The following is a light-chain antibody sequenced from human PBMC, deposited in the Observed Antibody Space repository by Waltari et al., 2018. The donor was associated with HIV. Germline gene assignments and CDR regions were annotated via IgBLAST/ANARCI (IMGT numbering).Light chain of an antibody. CDR2: GVS. Sequence: DVLLTQSPVVLLDTPGQSASMSCKSNETLVYSDGKTFLSWFQQRPGQPPRRLISGVSLRDPGVPDRFGSSGSATDFVLRISRVDVEDVATYFCMQGTHWPRTFGLGTK. V-gene: IGKV2-30*01. J-gene: IGKJ2*01. CDR3: MQGTHWPRT. CDR1: ETLVYSDGKTF.